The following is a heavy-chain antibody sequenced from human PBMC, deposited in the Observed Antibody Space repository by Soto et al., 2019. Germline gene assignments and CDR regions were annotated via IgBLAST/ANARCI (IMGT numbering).Heavy chain of an antibody. J-gene: IGHJ4*02. CDR3: ARDAIAKTFDY. Sequence: GGSLSLSCAASGFTFSSYSMNWVRQAPGKGLEWVSSISSSSSYIYYADSVKGRFTISRDNAKNSLYLQMNSLRAEDTAVYYCARDAIAKTFDYWGQGTLVTVSS. CDR2: ISSSSSYI. V-gene: IGHV3-21*01. D-gene: IGHD2-2*02. CDR1: GFTFSSYS.